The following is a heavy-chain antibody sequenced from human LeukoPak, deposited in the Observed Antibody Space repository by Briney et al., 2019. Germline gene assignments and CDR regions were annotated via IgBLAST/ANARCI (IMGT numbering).Heavy chain of an antibody. D-gene: IGHD3-10*01. V-gene: IGHV4-59*01. CDR2: IYYSGST. J-gene: IGHJ4*02. Sequence: SETLSLTCTVSVGSISSYYWSWIRQPPGKGLEWIGYIYYSGSTNYNPSLKSRVTISVDTSKNQFSLKLSSVTAADTAVYYCANNYYGSGSYYTSWGQGTLVTVSS. CDR1: VGSISSYY. CDR3: ANNYYGSGSYYTS.